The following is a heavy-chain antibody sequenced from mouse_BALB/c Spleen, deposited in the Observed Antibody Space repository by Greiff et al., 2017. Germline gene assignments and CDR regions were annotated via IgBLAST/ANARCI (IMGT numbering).Heavy chain of an antibody. J-gene: IGHJ4*01. CDR2: ISDGGSYT. CDR1: GFTFSDYY. V-gene: IGHV5-4*02. CDR3: AREGERSMDY. Sequence: EVNVVESGGGLVKPGGSLKLSCAASGFTFSDYYMYWVRQTPEKRLEWVATISDGGSYTYYPDSVKGRFTISRDNAKNNLYLQMSSLKSEDTAMYYCAREGERSMDYWGQGTSVTVSS.